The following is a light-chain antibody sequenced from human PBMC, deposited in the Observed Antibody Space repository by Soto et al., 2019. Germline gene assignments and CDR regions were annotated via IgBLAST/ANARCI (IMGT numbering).Light chain of an antibody. CDR1: QSISSW. CDR3: QQYKAYSWT. Sequence: DIQLTQSPSTLSASVGDRVTITCRASQSISSWLAWYQQTPGKAPKLLIYAASGLESGVPSRFSGSGSGTEFTPTISSLQPDDFASYYCQQYKAYSWTFGQGTKVDIK. J-gene: IGKJ1*01. V-gene: IGKV1-5*01. CDR2: AAS.